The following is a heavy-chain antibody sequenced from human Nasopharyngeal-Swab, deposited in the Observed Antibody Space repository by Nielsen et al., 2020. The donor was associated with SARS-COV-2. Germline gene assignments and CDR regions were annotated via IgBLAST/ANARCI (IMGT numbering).Heavy chain of an antibody. CDR2: IIPIFGTA. CDR3: ARGPGFDWLFQFDY. Sequence: SVKVSCKASGGTFSSYAISWVRQAPGQGLEWMGGIIPIFGTANYAQKFQGRVTITADESTSTAYMELSSLRSEDTDVYYCARGPGFDWLFQFDYWGQGTLVTVSS. CDR1: GGTFSSYA. J-gene: IGHJ4*02. D-gene: IGHD3-9*01. V-gene: IGHV1-69*13.